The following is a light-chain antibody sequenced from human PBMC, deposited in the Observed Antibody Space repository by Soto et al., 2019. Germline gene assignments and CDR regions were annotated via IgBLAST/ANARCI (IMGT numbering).Light chain of an antibody. J-gene: IGKJ4*01. Sequence: PGAKCPSSLSASVCAPVATTCRASQSITNYLTWFQQKPGKAPSLLIFAADNLQDGVPSRFSGSGSGRDFSLTISSLQPEDFAIYYCQQSNIFPLTFGGGTKVDIK. V-gene: IGKV1-39*01. CDR2: AAD. CDR3: QQSNIFPLT. CDR1: QSITNY.